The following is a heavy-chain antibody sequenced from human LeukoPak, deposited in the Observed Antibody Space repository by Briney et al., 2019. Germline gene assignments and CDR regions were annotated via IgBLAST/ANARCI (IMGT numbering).Heavy chain of an antibody. V-gene: IGHV3-20*04. J-gene: IGHJ4*02. Sequence: PGGSLRLSCAASGFTFNDYGMSWVRQAPGRGLEWVSGINWNGSSTAYADSVRGRFTISRDNARNSLYLQMNSLRAEDTAFYYCARNFGGGDRSGPFYWGQGTLVTVSS. CDR2: INWNGSST. D-gene: IGHD3-22*01. CDR1: GFTFNDYG. CDR3: ARNFGGGDRSGPFY.